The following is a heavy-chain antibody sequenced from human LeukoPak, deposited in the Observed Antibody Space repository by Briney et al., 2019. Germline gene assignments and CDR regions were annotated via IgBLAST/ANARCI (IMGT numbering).Heavy chain of an antibody. D-gene: IGHD3-16*01. V-gene: IGHV1-69*13. CDR1: GGTFSSYA. J-gene: IGHJ6*03. Sequence: SVKVSCKASGGTFSSYAISWVRQAPGQGLEWMEGIIPIFGTANYAQKFQGRVTITADESTSTAYMELSSLRSEDTAVYYCASLGAFWYSNPRGYYYMDVWGKGTTVTVSS. CDR3: ASLGAFWYSNPRGYYYMDV. CDR2: IIPIFGTA.